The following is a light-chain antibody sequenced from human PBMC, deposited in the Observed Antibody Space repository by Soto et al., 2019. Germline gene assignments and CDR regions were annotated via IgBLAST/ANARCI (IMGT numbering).Light chain of an antibody. Sequence: QAVVTQPASVSGSPGQSITISCTGTSSDIGSYNYVSWYQHHPGKAPKLMIYEVNNRPSGVSNRFSGSKSGNTASLTISGLQAEDEADYYCISYATSRTLEVFGGGTKVTVL. CDR1: SSDIGSYNY. CDR2: EVN. J-gene: IGLJ3*02. CDR3: ISYATSRTLEV. V-gene: IGLV2-14*01.